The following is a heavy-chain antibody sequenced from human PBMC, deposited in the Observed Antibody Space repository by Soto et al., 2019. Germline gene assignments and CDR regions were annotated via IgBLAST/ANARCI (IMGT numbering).Heavy chain of an antibody. D-gene: IGHD2-2*01. CDR2: ISSSSSYI. CDR3: ARAGSSTSCYYN. V-gene: IGHV3-21*01. Sequence: EVQLVESGGGLVKPGGSLRLSCAASGFTFSSYSMNWVRQAPGKRLEWVSSISSSSSYIYYADSLKGRFTISRDNAKNSLYLQMNSLRAEETAGCYCARAGSSTSCYYNWGQGTLVSVSS. CDR1: GFTFSSYS. J-gene: IGHJ4*02.